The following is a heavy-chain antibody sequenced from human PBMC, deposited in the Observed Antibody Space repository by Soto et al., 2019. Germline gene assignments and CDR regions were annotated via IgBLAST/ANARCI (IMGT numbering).Heavy chain of an antibody. V-gene: IGHV3-74*01. Sequence: PGGSLRLSCAASGFTFNDYWMHWVRQGPGKGLLWVSRINSDGSSTSYADSVKGRFTISRDNAKNTLYLEMNSLRAEDTAVYYCVRVYRTSWYAYDNWGQGTLVGVSS. CDR2: INSDGSST. CDR3: VRVYRTSWYAYDN. D-gene: IGHD2-2*01. J-gene: IGHJ4*02. CDR1: GFTFNDYW.